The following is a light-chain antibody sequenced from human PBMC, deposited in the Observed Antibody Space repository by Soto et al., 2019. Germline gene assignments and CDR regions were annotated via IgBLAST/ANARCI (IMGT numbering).Light chain of an antibody. J-gene: IGKJ1*01. V-gene: IGKV3-15*01. CDR2: GAS. CDR1: QNIGSN. Sequence: EIVIRQSVSTLSFSPCERVTLSCRASQNIGSNLAWYQQKFGQAPRLLIYGASTRVTGIPARISGSGSGTEFTLTITSLQSEDFGVYHCQQYHNWWTFGQGTKVDIK. CDR3: QQYHNWWT.